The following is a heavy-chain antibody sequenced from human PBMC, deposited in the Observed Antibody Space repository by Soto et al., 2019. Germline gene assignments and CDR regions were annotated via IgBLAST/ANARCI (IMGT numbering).Heavy chain of an antibody. J-gene: IGHJ6*02. CDR3: ARGLWDDSSARYYYYYGMDV. D-gene: IGHD3-22*01. CDR1: GYTFTSYY. V-gene: IGHV1-46*01. Sequence: GASVKVSCKASGYTFTSYYMHWVRQAPGQGLEWMGIINPSGGSTSYAQKFQGRVTMTRDTSTSTAYMELSSLRSEDTAVYYCARGLWDDSSARYYYYYGMDVWGQGTTVTVSS. CDR2: INPSGGST.